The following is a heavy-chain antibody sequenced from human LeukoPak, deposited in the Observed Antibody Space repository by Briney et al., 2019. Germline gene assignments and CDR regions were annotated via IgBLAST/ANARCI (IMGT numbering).Heavy chain of an antibody. CDR2: INHSGST. D-gene: IGHD3-10*01. CDR3: ARSGITMVRGVIIVNRVLGY. CDR1: GGSFSGYY. V-gene: IGHV4-34*01. J-gene: IGHJ4*02. Sequence: PSETLSLTCAVYGGSFSGYYWSWIRQPPGKGLEWIGEINHSGSTNYNPSLKSRVTISVDTSKNQFSLKLSSVTAADTAVYYCARSGITMVRGVIIVNRVLGYWGQGTLVTVSS.